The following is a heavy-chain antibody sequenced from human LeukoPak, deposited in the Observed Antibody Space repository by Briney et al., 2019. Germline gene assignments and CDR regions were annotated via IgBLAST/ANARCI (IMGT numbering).Heavy chain of an antibody. CDR1: GFTFSSYA. J-gene: IGHJ3*02. CDR2: ISGRGGST. Sequence: PGGPLRLSCAASGFTFSSYAMSWVRQAPGKGLEWVSAISGRGGSTFYADSVKGRFTISRDNSKNTLYLQMNSLRAEDTAVYYCAKDRRGNAPRGAFDIWGQGTMVTVSS. D-gene: IGHD1-1*01. V-gene: IGHV3-23*01. CDR3: AKDRRGNAPRGAFDI.